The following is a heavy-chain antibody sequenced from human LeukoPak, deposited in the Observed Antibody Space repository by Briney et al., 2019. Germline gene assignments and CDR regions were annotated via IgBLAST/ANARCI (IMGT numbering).Heavy chain of an antibody. CDR2: ISAYNGNT. D-gene: IGHD3-9*01. Sequence: ASVKVSCKASGYTFTSYGISWVRQAPGQGLEWMGWISAYNGNTNYAQKLQGRVTMTTDTSTSKAYMELRSLRSDDTAVYYCARLRQYYDILTGSYYYYYYMDVWGKGTTVTVSS. V-gene: IGHV1-18*01. J-gene: IGHJ6*03. CDR1: GYTFTSYG. CDR3: ARLRQYYDILTGSYYYYYYMDV.